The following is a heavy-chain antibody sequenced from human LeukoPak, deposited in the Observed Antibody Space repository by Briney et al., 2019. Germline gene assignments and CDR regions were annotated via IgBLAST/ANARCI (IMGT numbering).Heavy chain of an antibody. V-gene: IGHV4-34*01. CDR3: ARITAHYDILTGYFRDPPWNSLLRTFDY. Sequence: KASETLSLTCAVYGGSFSGYYWSWIRQPPGKGLEWIGEINHSGSTNYNPSLKSRVTISVDTSKNQFSLKLSSVTAADTAVYYCARITAHYDILTGYFRDPPWNSLLRTFDYWGQGTLVTVSS. D-gene: IGHD3-9*01. J-gene: IGHJ4*02. CDR1: GGSFSGYY. CDR2: INHSGST.